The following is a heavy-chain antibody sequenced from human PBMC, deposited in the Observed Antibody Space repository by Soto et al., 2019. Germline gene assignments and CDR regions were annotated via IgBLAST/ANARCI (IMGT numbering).Heavy chain of an antibody. J-gene: IGHJ4*02. CDR3: ATHYDSGPFDY. D-gene: IGHD3-22*01. CDR2: IDPSDSYT. Sequence: PXEFLNIWVRGCGYSFTSYWSSLVRQMPGKGLEWMGRIDPSDSYTNYSPSFQGHVTISADKSISTAYLQWSSLKASDTAMYYCATHYDSGPFDYWGQGTLVTV. CDR1: GYSFTSYW. V-gene: IGHV5-10-1*01.